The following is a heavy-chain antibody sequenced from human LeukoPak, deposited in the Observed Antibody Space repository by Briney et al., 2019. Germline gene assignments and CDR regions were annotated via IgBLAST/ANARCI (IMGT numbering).Heavy chain of an antibody. CDR3: ATDAYYDTSGVYPSDY. CDR2: INPNGGGT. Sequence: GASVKVSCKASEYTFTGYYMHWVRQAPGQGLEWMGRINPNGGGTNYAQKFQGRVTMTRDTSISTAYMELSRLRSDDTAIYYCATDAYYDTSGVYPSDYWGQGTLVTVSS. V-gene: IGHV1-2*06. D-gene: IGHD3-22*01. CDR1: EYTFTGYY. J-gene: IGHJ4*02.